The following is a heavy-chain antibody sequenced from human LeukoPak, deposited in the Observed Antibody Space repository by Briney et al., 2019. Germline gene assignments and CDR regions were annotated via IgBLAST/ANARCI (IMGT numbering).Heavy chain of an antibody. CDR3: ARDSDYGSGSYFSIGFDP. CDR1: GGSISSSSYY. CDR2: IYYSGST. V-gene: IGHV4-39*07. D-gene: IGHD3-10*01. J-gene: IGHJ5*02. Sequence: SSETLSLTCTVSGGSISSSSYYWGWIRQPPGKGLEWIGSIYYSGSTNYNPSLKSRVTISVDTSKNQFSLKLSSVTAADTAVYYCARDSDYGSGSYFSIGFDPWGQGTLVTVSS.